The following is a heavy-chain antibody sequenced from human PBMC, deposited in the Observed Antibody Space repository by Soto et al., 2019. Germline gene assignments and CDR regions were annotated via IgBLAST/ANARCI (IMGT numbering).Heavy chain of an antibody. Sequence: SLRLSCASSVFTFSIYGMHWVRQAPGKGLAWVAVIWYDGSNKYYADSVKGRFTISRDNSKNTLYLQMNSLRSGDTAVYYCAREPATAKPEGVDFWGQGTLVTVSS. V-gene: IGHV3-33*01. CDR1: VFTFSIYG. CDR2: IWYDGSNK. CDR3: AREPATAKPEGVDF. D-gene: IGHD1-1*01. J-gene: IGHJ4*02.